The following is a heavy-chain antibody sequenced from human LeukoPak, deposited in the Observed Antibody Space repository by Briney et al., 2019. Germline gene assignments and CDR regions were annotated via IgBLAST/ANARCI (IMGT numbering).Heavy chain of an antibody. D-gene: IGHD2-21*02. CDR3: ARPQVYCGGNCYNDAFDI. CDR1: AFTFSNYA. CDR2: ISYDGSNK. V-gene: IGHV3-30*04. J-gene: IGHJ3*02. Sequence: PGRSLRLSCAASAFTFSNYAMHWVRQAPGKGLEWVAVISYDGSNKYYADSVKGRFTISRDNSKNPLFLQMNSLRTEDTAVYYCARPQVYCGGNCYNDAFDIWGQGTMVTVSS.